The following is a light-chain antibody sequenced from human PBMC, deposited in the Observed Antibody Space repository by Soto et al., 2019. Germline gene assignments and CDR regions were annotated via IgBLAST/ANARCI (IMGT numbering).Light chain of an antibody. V-gene: IGLV2-14*01. J-gene: IGLJ1*01. CDR1: SSDVGGYNF. CDR3: SSYTSSNTHV. CDR2: EVN. Sequence: QAVVTQPASVSGSPGQSITISCTGKSSDVGGYNFVSWLQQHPGKAPKLMIYEVNERPSGVSNRFSGSKSGNTASLTISGLQAEDEADYYCSSYTSSNTHVFGTGTKLTVL.